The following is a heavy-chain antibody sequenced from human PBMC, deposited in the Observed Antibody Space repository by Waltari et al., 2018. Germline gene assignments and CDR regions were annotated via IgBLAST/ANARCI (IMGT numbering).Heavy chain of an antibody. CDR3: VRNGLGYCTSSTCYKNDD. CDR2: IYHSGDK. V-gene: IGHV4-38-2*01. Sequence: QVQLQESGPGLVRPSETLSLTCAVSGYLINSGYYWGWVRQTPGKGLQWIGTIYHSGDKYYNPTLESLVTMSLDTSKNQFFLTVTSVTAEDTAIYYGVRNGLGYCTSSTCYKNDDWGQGALVTVSS. J-gene: IGHJ4*02. CDR1: GYLINSGYY. D-gene: IGHD2-2*01.